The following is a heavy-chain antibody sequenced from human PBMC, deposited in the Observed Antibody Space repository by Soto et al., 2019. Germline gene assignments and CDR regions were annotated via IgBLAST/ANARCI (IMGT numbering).Heavy chain of an antibody. CDR1: GFTFSSCG. CDR3: AKDPHIRYSSSWCFDY. CDR2: ISYDGSNK. V-gene: IGHV3-30*18. Sequence: GGALRLSCAASGFTFSSCGMHWVRQAPGKGLEWVAVISYDGSNKYYAASVKGRFTISRDNSKNTLYLQMNSLRAEDTAVYYCAKDPHIRYSSSWCFDYWGQGTLVTVSS. J-gene: IGHJ4*02. D-gene: IGHD6-13*01.